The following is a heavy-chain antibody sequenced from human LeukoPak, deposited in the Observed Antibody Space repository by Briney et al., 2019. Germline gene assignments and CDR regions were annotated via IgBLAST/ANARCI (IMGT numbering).Heavy chain of an antibody. V-gene: IGHV1-8*01. CDR3: TKASLAFGTKYFDP. CDR2: MNPKSGNT. J-gene: IGHJ5*02. D-gene: IGHD3-10*01. CDR1: GYPFSNYD. Sequence: GASVKVSCKASGYPFSNYDINWVRQAPGQGLEWMGWMNPKSGNTGNGQKFQGRVTMTRVTAITTDSMELRSLRSDDTAVYYCTKASLAFGTKYFDPWGQGTLFTVSS.